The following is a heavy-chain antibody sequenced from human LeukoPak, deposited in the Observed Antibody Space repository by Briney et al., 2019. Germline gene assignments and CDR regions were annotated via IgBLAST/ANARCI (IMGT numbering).Heavy chain of an antibody. CDR2: IYYSGST. V-gene: IGHV4-39*01. CDR1: GGSISSSSYY. J-gene: IGHJ4*02. CDR3: ARQYYYDSSGYYPFDY. Sequence: KPSETLSLTCTVSGGSISSSSYYWGRIRQPPGKGLEWIGSIYYSGSTYYNPSLKSRVTISVDTSKNQFSLKLSSVTAADTAVYYCARQYYYDSSGYYPFDYWGQGTLVTVSS. D-gene: IGHD3-22*01.